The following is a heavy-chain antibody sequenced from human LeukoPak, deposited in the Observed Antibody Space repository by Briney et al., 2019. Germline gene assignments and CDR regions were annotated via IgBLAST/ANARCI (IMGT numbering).Heavy chain of an antibody. CDR2: INVEGTTT. J-gene: IGHJ4*02. V-gene: IGHV3-74*01. CDR3: TRGGEEPFDY. CDR1: GFTFTRFW. D-gene: IGHD3-10*01. Sequence: GGSLRLSCAGSGFTFTRFWMHWVRQAPGKGLVWVSRINVEGTTTTYADSVEGRFTISRDENTLYLQMNHQRVDDTAVYYCTRGGEEPFDYWGQGTLVTVSS.